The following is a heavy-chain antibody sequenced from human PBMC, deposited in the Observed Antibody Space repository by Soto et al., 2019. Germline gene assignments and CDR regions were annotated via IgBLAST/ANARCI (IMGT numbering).Heavy chain of an antibody. V-gene: IGHV3-9*01. CDR1: GFTFDDYA. Sequence: VQLVESGGGLVQPGRSRRLSCADSGFTFDDYAMHWVRQAPGKGLEWVSGISWNSGTIGYADSVKGRFTISRDNAKNSLYLQMNSLRPEDTALYYCARDMGLLQYYFDYWGQGTLVTVSS. D-gene: IGHD2-15*01. J-gene: IGHJ4*02. CDR3: ARDMGLLQYYFDY. CDR2: ISWNSGTI.